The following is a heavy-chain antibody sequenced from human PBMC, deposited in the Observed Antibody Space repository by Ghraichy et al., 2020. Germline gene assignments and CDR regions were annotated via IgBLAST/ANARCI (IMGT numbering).Heavy chain of an antibody. CDR1: GFTFSSYS. D-gene: IGHD5-12*01. J-gene: IGHJ4*02. CDR2: ISSSSSYI. Sequence: GGSLRLSCAASGFTFSSYSMNWVRQAPGKGLEWVSSISSSSSYIYYADSVKGRFTISRDNAKNSLYLQMNSLRAEDTAVYYCARDPLEYSGYDPFDYWGQGTLVTVSS. CDR3: ARDPLEYSGYDPFDY. V-gene: IGHV3-21*01.